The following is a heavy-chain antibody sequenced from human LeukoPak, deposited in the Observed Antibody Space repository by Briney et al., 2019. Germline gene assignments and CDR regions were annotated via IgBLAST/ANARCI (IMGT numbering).Heavy chain of an antibody. V-gene: IGHV4-39*07. CDR3: ARCSGVVFPLGL. CDR2: IYYSVST. D-gene: IGHD3-3*01. J-gene: IGHJ4*02. Sequence: SETLSLTCTVSGGSISSSSYYWGWIRQPPGKGLEWIGSIYYSVSTYDNPSLKSRVTISVDTSKNQFSLMLSSVTAADTAVYYCARCSGVVFPLGLWGQGTLVTVSS. CDR1: GGSISSSSYY.